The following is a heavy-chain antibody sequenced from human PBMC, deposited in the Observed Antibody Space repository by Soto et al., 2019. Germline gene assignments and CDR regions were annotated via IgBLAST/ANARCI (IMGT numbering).Heavy chain of an antibody. D-gene: IGHD3-16*02. CDR3: ARGRLSITFGGVIVTPTYYFDY. V-gene: IGHV4-34*01. CDR2: INHSGST. Sequence: PSETLSLTCAVYGGSFSGYYWSWIRQPPGKGLEWIGEINHSGSTNYNPSLKSRVTISVDTSKNQFSLKLSSVTAADTAVYYCARGRLSITFGGVIVTPTYYFDYWGQGTLVTVSS. CDR1: GGSFSGYY. J-gene: IGHJ4*02.